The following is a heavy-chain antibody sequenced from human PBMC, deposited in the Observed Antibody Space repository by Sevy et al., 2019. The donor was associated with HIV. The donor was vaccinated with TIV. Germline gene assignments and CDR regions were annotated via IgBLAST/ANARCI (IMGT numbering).Heavy chain of an antibody. CDR3: ARGKSGYGYGLDY. J-gene: IGHJ4*02. CDR2: IYSDGST. D-gene: IGHD5-18*01. CDR1: GFPVSSNY. V-gene: IGHV3-66*01. Sequence: GGSLRLSCAASGFPVSSNYTSWVRQAPGKGLEWVSVIYSDGSTYHADPVKGRFTISRDNSKNTLYLQMNSLRVEDTAVYYCARGKSGYGYGLDYWGQGTLVTVSS.